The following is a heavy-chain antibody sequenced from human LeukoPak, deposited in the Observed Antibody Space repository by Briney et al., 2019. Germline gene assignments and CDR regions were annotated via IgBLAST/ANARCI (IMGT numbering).Heavy chain of an antibody. CDR2: IYYSGST. CDR3: ARSEWLAIDY. V-gene: IGHV4-59*01. J-gene: IGHJ4*02. Sequence: PSETLSLTCTVSGGSLSSYYWSWIRQPPGKGLEWIGYIYYSGSTNYNPSLKSRVTISVDTSKNRSSLKLSSVTAADTAVYYCARSEWLAIDYWGQGTLVTVSS. D-gene: IGHD6-19*01. CDR1: GGSLSSYY.